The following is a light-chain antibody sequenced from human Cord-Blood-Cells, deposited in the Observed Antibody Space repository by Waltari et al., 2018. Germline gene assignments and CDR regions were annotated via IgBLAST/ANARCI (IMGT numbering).Light chain of an antibody. V-gene: IGKV1-39*01. CDR2: AAS. CDR1: QSISSY. Sequence: DIQMTQSPSPLSAPVGVRVTLTCRASQSISSYLNLYQQKPGKAPKLLIYAASSLQSWVPSRFSGSGSGTDFTLTISSLQPEDFATYYCQQSYSTPPWTFGQGTKVEIK. CDR3: QQSYSTPPWT. J-gene: IGKJ1*01.